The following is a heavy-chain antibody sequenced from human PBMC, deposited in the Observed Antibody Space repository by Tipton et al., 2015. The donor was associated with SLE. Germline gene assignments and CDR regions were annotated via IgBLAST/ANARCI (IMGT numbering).Heavy chain of an antibody. CDR3: VKGKLGTNFDWVGDAFDI. CDR1: GFTFSSYS. D-gene: IGHD3-9*01. Sequence: SLRLSCSASGFTFSSYSMHWVRQAPGKGLEYVSAISRNGGSTYYADSVTGRFTISRDNSKNTLYLQMSSLRAEGTAVYYCVKGKLGTNFDWVGDAFDIWGQGTMVTVSS. V-gene: IGHV3-64D*06. J-gene: IGHJ3*02. CDR2: ISRNGGST.